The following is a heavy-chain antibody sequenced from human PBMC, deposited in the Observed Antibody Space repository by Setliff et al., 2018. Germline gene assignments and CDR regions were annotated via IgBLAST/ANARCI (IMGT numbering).Heavy chain of an antibody. J-gene: IGHJ4*02. Sequence: LSLTCAVYSGSFSGYFWSWIRQPPGKGLEWIGEINHRGGTNYNPSLRSRVTMSVDTSKSQFSLELTSVTDADTAVYYCARGLRTTASYAGGWYYFDYWGLGTLVTVSS. CDR1: SGSFSGYF. V-gene: IGHV4-34*01. CDR2: INHRGGT. D-gene: IGHD1-1*01. CDR3: ARGLRTTASYAGGWYYFDY.